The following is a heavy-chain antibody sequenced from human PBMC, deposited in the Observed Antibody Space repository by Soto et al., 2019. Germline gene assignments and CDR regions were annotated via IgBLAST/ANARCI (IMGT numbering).Heavy chain of an antibody. Sequence: ASVKVSCKASGGTFSSYTSIWVRQAPGQGLEWMGRIIPILGIANYAQKFQGRVTITADKSTSTAYMELSSLRSEDTAVYYCARNLAYSGYDSPYYYYYYMDVWGKGTTVTVSS. CDR3: ARNLAYSGYDSPYYYYYYMDV. J-gene: IGHJ6*03. V-gene: IGHV1-69*02. CDR2: IIPILGIA. CDR1: GGTFSSYT. D-gene: IGHD5-12*01.